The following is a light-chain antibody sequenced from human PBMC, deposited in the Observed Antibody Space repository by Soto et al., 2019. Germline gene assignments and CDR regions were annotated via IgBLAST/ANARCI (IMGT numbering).Light chain of an antibody. CDR2: AAS. Sequence: DVHLAQSPSSLSAAVGDRVTITCRARQSINNYLNWYQQKPGEAPKLLVYAASTLQDGVPSRFSGSGSGTDFTLPISRRQPEDFAVYYCRQSNGPWLPFGGGPRWRS. V-gene: IGKV1-39*01. CDR3: RQSNGPWLP. CDR1: QSINNY. J-gene: IGKJ4*01.